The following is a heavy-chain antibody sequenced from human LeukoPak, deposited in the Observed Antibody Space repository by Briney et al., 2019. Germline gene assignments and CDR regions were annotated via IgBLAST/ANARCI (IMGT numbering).Heavy chain of an antibody. CDR2: IKPNSGGT. V-gene: IGHV1-2*04. J-gene: IGHJ4*02. CDR1: GYTFTGYY. Sequence: ASVKVFRKASGYTFTGYYMHWVRKAPGPRPEGMGWIKPNSGGTNYALKFQGWVTMTRDTSISTAYMELSRLRSDDTAVYYCARAAGMARITFGGVIVPYFDYWGQGTLVTVSS. D-gene: IGHD3-16*02. CDR3: ARAAGMARITFGGVIVPYFDY.